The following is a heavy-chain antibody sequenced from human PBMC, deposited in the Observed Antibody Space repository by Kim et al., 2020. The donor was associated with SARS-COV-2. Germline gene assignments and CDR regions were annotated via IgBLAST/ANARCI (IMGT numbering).Heavy chain of an antibody. J-gene: IGHJ3*02. V-gene: IGHV4-59*08. D-gene: IGHD2-15*01. CDR3: ARHGGNDAFDI. Sequence: SNYNPALKSRVTISVDTSKNQFSLQLSSVTAADTAVYYCARHGGNDAFDIWGQGTMVTVSS. CDR2: S.